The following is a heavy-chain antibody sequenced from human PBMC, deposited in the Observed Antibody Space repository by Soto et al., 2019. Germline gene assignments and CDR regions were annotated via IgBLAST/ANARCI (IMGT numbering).Heavy chain of an antibody. CDR2: INNSGST. CDR1: GGSFSGYY. D-gene: IGHD6-19*01. CDR3: TAAVARGWFDP. J-gene: IGHJ5*02. V-gene: IGHV4-34*01. Sequence: PSETLSLTCAIYGGSFSGYYWSWIRQPPGKGMEWIGEINNSGSTNYNPSLKSRVAMSVDKTKNQFSLKLSSVTAAEMAVYYCTAAVARGWFDPWGQGTLVT.